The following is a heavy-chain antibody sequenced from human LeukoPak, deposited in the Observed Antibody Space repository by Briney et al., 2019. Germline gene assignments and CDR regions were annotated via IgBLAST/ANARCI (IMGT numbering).Heavy chain of an antibody. V-gene: IGHV4-59*08. CDR3: ARRDYVWGSYGY. CDR1: GGSISSYY. CDR2: IYYSGST. Sequence: NPSETLSLTCTVSGGSISSYYWSWIRQPPGKGLEWIGYIYYSGSTNYNPSLKSRVTISVDTSKDQFSLKLSPVTAADTAVYYCARRDYVWGSYGYWGQGTLVTVSS. J-gene: IGHJ4*02. D-gene: IGHD3-16*01.